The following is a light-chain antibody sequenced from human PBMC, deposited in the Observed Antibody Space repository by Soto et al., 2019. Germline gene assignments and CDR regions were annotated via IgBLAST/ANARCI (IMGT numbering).Light chain of an antibody. CDR2: GAS. CDR1: QSVSSN. V-gene: IGKV3-15*01. CDR3: LQYNNWPPFT. J-gene: IGKJ2*01. Sequence: EIVMTQSPATLSVSPGERATLSCRASQSVSSNLAWYQQKPGQAPRLLIYGASTRATGIPARFSGSGSGTEFTLTISSLQSEDFAVYYCLQYNNWPPFTFGQETKLEIK.